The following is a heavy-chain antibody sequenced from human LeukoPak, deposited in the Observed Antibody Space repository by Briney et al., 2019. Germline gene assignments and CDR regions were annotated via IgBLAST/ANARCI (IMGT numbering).Heavy chain of an antibody. D-gene: IGHD3-3*01. CDR3: TTVFLRFLEWLFPLESYYFDY. Sequence: GGSLRLSCAASGFTFSSYSMNWVRQAPGKGLEWVGRIKSKTDGGTTDYAAPVKGRFTISRDDSKNTLYLQMNSLKTEDTAVYYCTTVFLRFLEWLFPLESYYFDYWGQGTLVTVSS. J-gene: IGHJ4*02. CDR2: IKSKTDGGTT. CDR1: GFTFSSYS. V-gene: IGHV3-15*01.